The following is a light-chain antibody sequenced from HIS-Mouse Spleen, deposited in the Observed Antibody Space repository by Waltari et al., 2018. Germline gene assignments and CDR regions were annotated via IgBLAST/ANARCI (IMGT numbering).Light chain of an antibody. CDR2: EVS. Sequence: QSALTQPASVSGSPGQSITISCTGTSSDVGGYNYVSWYQQHPGKAPKLMIYEVSKRRSGVSNRFSGSKSGNTASLTISGLQAEDEADYYCSSYTSSSTPVVFGGGTKLTVL. CDR3: SSYTSSSTPVV. CDR1: SSDVGGYNY. V-gene: IGLV2-14*01. J-gene: IGLJ2*01.